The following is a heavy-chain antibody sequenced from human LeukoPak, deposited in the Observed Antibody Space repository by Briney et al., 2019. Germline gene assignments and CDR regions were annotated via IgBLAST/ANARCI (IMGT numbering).Heavy chain of an antibody. CDR3: ARHNPPPTGFCSGTSCFVSGSQYFYMDV. CDR1: GGSISGYF. CDR2: KYSTGTT. J-gene: IGHJ6*03. V-gene: IGHV4-4*09. D-gene: IGHD2-2*01. Sequence: PSETLSLTCTVSGGSISGYFWSWIRQPPGKGPEWIGYKYSTGTTNYSPSLSSRVTISVDTSKNQLSLNLRFVTATDTAVYHCARHNPPPTGFCSGTSCFVSGSQYFYMDVWGKGTSVTVS.